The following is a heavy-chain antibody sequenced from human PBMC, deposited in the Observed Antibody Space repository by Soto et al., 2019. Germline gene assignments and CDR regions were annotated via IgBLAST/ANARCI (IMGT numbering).Heavy chain of an antibody. J-gene: IGHJ5*02. CDR3: ARDNRYNWNDEGWFDP. D-gene: IGHD1-20*01. CDR1: GYSFSDYD. V-gene: IGHV1-8*02. Sequence: QVQLVQSGAEVKKPGASVKVSCKASGYSFSDYDINWVRQATGQGPEWRGWMNPQSGNTGYAQKFQGRVTMARNTSINTAYRELSSLGSDDTAVYYCARDNRYNWNDEGWFDPWGQGTLVTVSS. CDR2: MNPQSGNT.